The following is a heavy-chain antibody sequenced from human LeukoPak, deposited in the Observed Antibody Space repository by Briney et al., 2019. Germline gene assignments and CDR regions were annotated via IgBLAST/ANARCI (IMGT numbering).Heavy chain of an antibody. CDR1: GFTFSSFA. Sequence: PGGSLRLSCAASGFTFSSFAMSWVRQAPGKGLEWVSGISGNAVGTYYADSVKGRFTISRDNSKNTLYLQMNSLRAEDTAVYYCAKGGTLGWFDPWGQGTLVTVSS. CDR3: AKGGTLGWFDP. D-gene: IGHD1-26*01. CDR2: ISGNAVGT. J-gene: IGHJ5*02. V-gene: IGHV3-23*01.